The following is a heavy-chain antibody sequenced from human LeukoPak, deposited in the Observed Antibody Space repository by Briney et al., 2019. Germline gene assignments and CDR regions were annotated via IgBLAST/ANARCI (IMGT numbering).Heavy chain of an antibody. Sequence: SETLSLTCTVSLDSTTSNFWSWVRQPPGKGLEWIGEIHRSGSPNYNPSLQSRVTISTDRSRNQIALELSSVTAADTAVHYCAREILGGFSPGAYWGQGTLVTVSS. D-gene: IGHD3-10*01. CDR3: AREILGGFSPGAY. J-gene: IGHJ4*02. CDR2: IHRSGSP. V-gene: IGHV4-4*02. CDR1: LDSTTSNF.